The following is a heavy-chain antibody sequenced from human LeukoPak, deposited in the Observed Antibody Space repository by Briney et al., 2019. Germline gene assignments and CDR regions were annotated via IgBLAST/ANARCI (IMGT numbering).Heavy chain of an antibody. D-gene: IGHD3-3*01. CDR1: GFTFSSYS. J-gene: IGHJ4*02. Sequence: GGSLRLSCAASGFTFSSYSMNWVRQAPGKGLEWVSSISRSSSYIYYADSVKGRFTISRDNSKNTLYLQMNSLRAEDTAVYYCASEIIFGSFDYWGQGTLVTVSS. CDR3: ASEIIFGSFDY. V-gene: IGHV3-21*01. CDR2: ISRSSSYI.